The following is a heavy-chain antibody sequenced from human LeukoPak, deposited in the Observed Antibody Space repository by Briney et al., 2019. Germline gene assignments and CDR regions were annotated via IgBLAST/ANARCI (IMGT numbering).Heavy chain of an antibody. CDR2: ISAYNGNT. J-gene: IGHJ5*02. Sequence: ASVKVSCKASGYTFTSYGISWVRQAPGQGLEWMGWISAYNGNTNYAQKLQGRVTMTTDTSTSTAYMELRSLRSDGTAVYYCAGDSWYGDNWFDPWGQGTLVTVSS. V-gene: IGHV1-18*01. CDR1: GYTFTSYG. CDR3: AGDSWYGDNWFDP. D-gene: IGHD6-13*01.